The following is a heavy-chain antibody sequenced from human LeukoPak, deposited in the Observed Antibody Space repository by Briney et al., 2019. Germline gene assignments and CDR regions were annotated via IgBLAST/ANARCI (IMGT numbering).Heavy chain of an antibody. J-gene: IGHJ4*02. CDR1: CGSISSGSYY. CDR3: ARTSDYYDSSGYFGNYFDY. V-gene: IGHV4-61*02. CDR2: IYTSGST. D-gene: IGHD3-22*01. Sequence: SQTLSLTCTVSCGSISSGSYYWSWIRQPAGKGLEWIGRIYTSGSTNYNPSLKSRVTISVDTSKNQFSLKLSSVTAADTAVYYCARTSDYYDSSGYFGNYFDYWGQGTLVTVSS.